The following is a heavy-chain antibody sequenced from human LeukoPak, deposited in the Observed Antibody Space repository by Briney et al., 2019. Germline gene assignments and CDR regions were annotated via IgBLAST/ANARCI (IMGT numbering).Heavy chain of an antibody. J-gene: IGHJ5*02. CDR3: ARRRTTVTTSGWFDP. Sequence: SETLSLTCAVYGGSFSGYYWSRIRQPPGKGLEWIGEINHSGSTNYNPSLKSRVTISVDTSKNQFSLKLSSVTAADTAVYYCARRRTTVTTSGWFDPWGQGTLVTVSS. CDR1: GGSFSGYY. V-gene: IGHV4-34*01. D-gene: IGHD4-17*01. CDR2: INHSGST.